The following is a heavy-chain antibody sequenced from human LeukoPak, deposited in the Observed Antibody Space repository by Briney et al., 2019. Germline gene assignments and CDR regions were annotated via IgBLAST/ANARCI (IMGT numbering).Heavy chain of an antibody. CDR1: GFTFSSYE. D-gene: IGHD5-18*01. CDR2: ISSSGSTI. CDR3: ARTRYSYGRRLYYYYYMDV. J-gene: IGHJ6*03. Sequence: GGSLRLSCAASGFTFSSYEMNWVRQAPGKGLEWVSYISSSGSTIYYADSVKGRFTISRDNAKNSLYLQMNSLRAEDTAVYYCARTRYSYGRRLYYYYYMDVWGKGTTVTVSS. V-gene: IGHV3-48*03.